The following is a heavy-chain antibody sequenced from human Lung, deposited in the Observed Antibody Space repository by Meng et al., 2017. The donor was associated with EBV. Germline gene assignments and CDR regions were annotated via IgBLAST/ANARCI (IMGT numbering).Heavy chain of an antibody. CDR1: GYTFTSYA. CDR2: INTNTGNP. J-gene: IGHJ4*02. D-gene: IGHD3-16*01. CDR3: ASPPLAEGNYGLDY. V-gene: IGHV7-4-1*02. Sequence: QVQLVQSGSELXXXXXSXKVXXKASGYTFTSYAMNWVRQAPGQGLEWMGWINTNTGNPTYAQGFTGRFVFSLDTSVSTAYLQISSLKAEDTAVYYCASPPLAEGNYGLDYWGQGTLVTVSS.